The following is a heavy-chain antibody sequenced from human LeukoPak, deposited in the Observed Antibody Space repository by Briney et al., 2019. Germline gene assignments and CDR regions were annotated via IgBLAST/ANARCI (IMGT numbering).Heavy chain of an antibody. CDR1: GFTFSNYD. Sequence: PGGSLRLSCTVSGFTFSNYDMRWVRQAPGKGLEWVASISNSGSHIYHAVSVRGRFTISRDNAKNTLYLQMNGLRAEDTAVYYCARGGISLIRKDALDIWGEETMVTVSS. CDR2: ISNSGSHI. CDR3: ARGGISLIRKDALDI. D-gene: IGHD3-22*01. V-gene: IGHV3-21*01. J-gene: IGHJ3*02.